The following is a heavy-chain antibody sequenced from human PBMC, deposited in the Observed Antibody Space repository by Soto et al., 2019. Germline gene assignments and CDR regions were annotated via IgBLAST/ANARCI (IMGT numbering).Heavy chain of an antibody. D-gene: IGHD6-19*01. CDR3: ARLVGEQWLVGGKVNWFDP. CDR1: GGSISSYY. CDR2: IYYSGST. V-gene: IGHV4-59*01. J-gene: IGHJ5*02. Sequence: SETLSLTCTVSGGSISSYYWSWIRQPPGKGLEWIGYIYYSGSTNYNPSLKSRVTISVDTSKNQFSLKLSSVTAADTAVYYCARLVGEQWLVGGKVNWFDPWGQGTLVTVSS.